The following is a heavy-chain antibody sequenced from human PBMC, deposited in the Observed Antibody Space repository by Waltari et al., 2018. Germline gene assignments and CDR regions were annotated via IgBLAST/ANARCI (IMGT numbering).Heavy chain of an antibody. CDR3: AKGPDSSGYFSTWLDP. J-gene: IGHJ5*02. Sequence: QVQLVESGGGVVQPGGSLRLSCAASGFTFSNYGIHWVRQVPGKGLEWVAFICSDENNKHYADSVQGRFTISRDNSKNTVFLQMDRLTTDDTAVYYCAKGPDSSGYFSTWLDPWGQGILVTVSS. CDR1: GFTFSNYG. D-gene: IGHD3-22*01. CDR2: ICSDENNK. V-gene: IGHV3-30*02.